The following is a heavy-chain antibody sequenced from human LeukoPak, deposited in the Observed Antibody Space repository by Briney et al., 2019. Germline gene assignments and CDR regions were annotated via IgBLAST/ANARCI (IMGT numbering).Heavy chain of an antibody. CDR2: IRYDGSNK. CDR3: ARGGFGELFGDNWFDP. CDR1: GFTFSSYG. D-gene: IGHD3-10*01. V-gene: IGHV3-30*02. J-gene: IGHJ5*02. Sequence: QTGGSLRLSCAASGFTFSSYGMHWVRQAPGKGLEWVAFIRYDGSNKYHADSVKGRFTISRDNSKNTLYLQMNSLRAEDTAVYYCARGGFGELFGDNWFDPWGQGTLVTVSS.